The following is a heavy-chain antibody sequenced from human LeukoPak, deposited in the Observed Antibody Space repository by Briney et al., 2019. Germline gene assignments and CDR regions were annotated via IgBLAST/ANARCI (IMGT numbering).Heavy chain of an antibody. Sequence: QLGGCLRLSCAASGFTFSSYAMSWGRQAPGMGLEWVSAISASGGSTYYADSVKGRFTISRDSSKSTLYLQMNTLRAEDTAVYYCAKRIATAGPYFDYWGQGALVTDSS. D-gene: IGHD6-13*01. J-gene: IGHJ4*02. V-gene: IGHV3-23*01. CDR1: GFTFSSYA. CDR2: ISASGGST. CDR3: AKRIATAGPYFDY.